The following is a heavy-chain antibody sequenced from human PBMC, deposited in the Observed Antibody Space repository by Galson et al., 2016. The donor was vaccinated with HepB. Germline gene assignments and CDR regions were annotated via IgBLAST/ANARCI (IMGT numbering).Heavy chain of an antibody. J-gene: IGHJ4*02. D-gene: IGHD1-1*01. CDR2: IHNDGGST. Sequence: SLRLSCAASGFTLSSSAMSWVRQAPGKGLEWVSAIHNDGGSTYYADSVKGRFTLSRDNSKNTLYLQMNSLRAEDTAVYYCARDAVGSQNDFDYWGQGTLVTVSS. CDR3: ARDAVGSQNDFDY. CDR1: GFTLSSSA. V-gene: IGHV3-23*01.